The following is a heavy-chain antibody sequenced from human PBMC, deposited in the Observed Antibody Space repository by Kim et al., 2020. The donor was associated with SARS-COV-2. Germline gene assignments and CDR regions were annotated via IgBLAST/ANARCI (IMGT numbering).Heavy chain of an antibody. D-gene: IGHD2-15*01. V-gene: IGHV5-51*01. CDR3: ARQGVGLYYYGVDV. J-gene: IGHJ6*02. Sequence: YSPSFQGQVTIPADKSISTAYLQWSSLKASDTAMYYCARQGVGLYYYGVDVWGQGTTVTVSS.